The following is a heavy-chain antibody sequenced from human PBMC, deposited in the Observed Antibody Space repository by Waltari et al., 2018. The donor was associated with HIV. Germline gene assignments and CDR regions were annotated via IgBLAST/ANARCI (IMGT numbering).Heavy chain of an antibody. Sequence: EVQLVESGGGPVKPGGSLSLSCRASGFPFNSYSLNWVRQAPGKGLEWISSISSSGTFTHYADSVKGRFTISRDNANKSVYLQMNSLRAEDTAVYYCARDSRDNSWSLNFFDPWGQGTLVTVSS. V-gene: IGHV3-21*01. CDR1: GFPFNSYS. CDR3: ARDSRDNSWSLNFFDP. CDR2: ISSSGTFT. J-gene: IGHJ5*02. D-gene: IGHD6-13*01.